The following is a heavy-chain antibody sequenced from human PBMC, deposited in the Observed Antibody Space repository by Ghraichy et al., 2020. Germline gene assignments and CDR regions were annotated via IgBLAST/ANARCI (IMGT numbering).Heavy chain of an antibody. CDR1: GGSISSYY. D-gene: IGHD5-24*01. V-gene: IGHV4-59*01. J-gene: IGHJ5*02. CDR2: IYYSGST. Sequence: SETLSLTCTVSGGSISSYYWSWIRQPPGKGLEWIGYIYYSGSTNYNPSLKSRVTISVDTSKNQFSLKLSSVTAADTAVYYCARVDGDGYNLYWFDPWGQGTLVTVSS. CDR3: ARVDGDGYNLYWFDP.